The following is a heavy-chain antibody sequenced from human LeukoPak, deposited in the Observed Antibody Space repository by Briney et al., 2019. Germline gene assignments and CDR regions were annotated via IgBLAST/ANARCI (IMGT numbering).Heavy chain of an antibody. CDR3: ATIEKPRILFH. D-gene: IGHD2-15*01. Sequence: GGSLRLSCTVSGFTFSRHPMSWVRQAPGKGLEWVSLISGSGDSTYFADSVKGRFTVSRDNSNNTLYLQMNSLRAEDTAVYYCATIEKPRILFHWGQGTLVTVSS. CDR2: ISGSGDST. V-gene: IGHV3-23*01. J-gene: IGHJ4*02. CDR1: GFTFSRHP.